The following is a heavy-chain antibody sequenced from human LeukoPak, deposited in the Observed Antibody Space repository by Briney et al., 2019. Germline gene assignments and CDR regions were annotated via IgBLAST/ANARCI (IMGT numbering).Heavy chain of an antibody. D-gene: IGHD3-10*01. J-gene: IGHJ5*02. Sequence: ETLSLTCTVSGGSISSGDYYWSWIRQPPGKGLEWIGYIYYSGSTNYNPSLKSRVTISVDTSKNQFSLKLSSVTAADTAVYYCARADSHSYHYYGSGSPGGWFDPWGQGTLVTVSS. CDR3: ARADSHSYHYYGSGSPGGWFDP. CDR2: IYYSGST. CDR1: GGSISSGDYY. V-gene: IGHV4-61*08.